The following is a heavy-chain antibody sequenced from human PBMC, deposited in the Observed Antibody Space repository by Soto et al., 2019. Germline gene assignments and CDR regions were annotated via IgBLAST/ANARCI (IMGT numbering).Heavy chain of an antibody. CDR3: ARAFYGDHAAHYYGMDV. CDR1: GYSIGNTYY. CDR2: IYHSGTT. V-gene: IGHV4-38-2*01. Sequence: PSETLSLTCAVSGYSIGNTYYWGWIRQPPGKGLEWIGNIYHSGTTYYNPSLESRVTISVDTSNNQFSLKLSSVTAADTAVYYCARAFYGDHAAHYYGMDVWGQGTTVTVSS. J-gene: IGHJ6*02. D-gene: IGHD4-17*01.